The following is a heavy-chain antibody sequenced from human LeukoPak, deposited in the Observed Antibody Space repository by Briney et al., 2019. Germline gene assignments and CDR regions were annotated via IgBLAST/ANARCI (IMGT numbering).Heavy chain of an antibody. Sequence: PGGSLRLSCAASGLTFSSHWMHWVRQAPGKGLVWVSRITNDGSSTTYADSVKGRFTISRDNAKNMLYLQVNSLRAEDTAVYYCAREWSVPYSKDYYGMDVWGQGTTVTVSS. D-gene: IGHD4-11*01. CDR2: ITNDGSST. V-gene: IGHV3-74*01. J-gene: IGHJ6*02. CDR3: AREWSVPYSKDYYGMDV. CDR1: GLTFSSHW.